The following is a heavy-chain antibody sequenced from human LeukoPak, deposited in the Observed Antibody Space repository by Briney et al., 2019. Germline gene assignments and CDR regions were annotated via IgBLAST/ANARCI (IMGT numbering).Heavy chain of an antibody. V-gene: IGHV4-59*08. Sequence: SETLSLTCTVSGASISDYYWSWIRQPPGEGLEWIGYLFYTGSTNYNPSLKSRVTISVDTSKNQFSLKLTSVTAADTAVYYCARHEGRFRGWFDPWDQGTLVTVSS. CDR3: ARHEGRFRGWFDP. CDR1: GASISDYY. CDR2: LFYTGST. D-gene: IGHD3-16*01. J-gene: IGHJ5*02.